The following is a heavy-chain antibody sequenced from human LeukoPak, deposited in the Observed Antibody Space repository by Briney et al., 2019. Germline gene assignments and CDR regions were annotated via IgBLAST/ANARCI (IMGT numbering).Heavy chain of an antibody. CDR1: GFTFSSYS. CDR2: ISSSSSYI. CDR3: ARDQSYYYDSSGYYGY. J-gene: IGHJ4*02. V-gene: IGHV3-21*01. D-gene: IGHD3-22*01. Sequence: GGSLRLSCAASGFTFSSYSMNWVRQAPGKGLEWVSSISSSSSYIYYADSVRGRFTISRDNAKNSLYPQMNSLRAEDTAVYYCARDQSYYYDSSGYYGYWGQGTLVTVSS.